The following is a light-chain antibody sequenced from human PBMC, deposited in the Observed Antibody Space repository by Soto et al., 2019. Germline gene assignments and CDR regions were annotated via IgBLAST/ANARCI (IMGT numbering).Light chain of an antibody. V-gene: IGKV1-39*01. CDR1: QSISSY. J-gene: IGKJ4*01. Sequence: DIQMTQSPSSLSASVGDRVTITCRASQSISSYLNWYQQKPGKAPKLLIYAASSLQSGVPSRFSGSGSGTDFTLTISSLQPEDFATYYCQQSYSTPGLTFGGGTKLEIK. CDR2: AAS. CDR3: QQSYSTPGLT.